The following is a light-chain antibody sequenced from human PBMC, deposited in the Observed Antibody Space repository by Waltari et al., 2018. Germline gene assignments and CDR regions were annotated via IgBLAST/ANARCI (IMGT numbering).Light chain of an antibody. J-gene: IGKJ1*01. V-gene: IGKV1-39*01. CDR3: QQSYSAPWT. Sequence: DIQMTQSPSSLSASVGDRVTITCRASQSIRSNLNWYQQKLGKAPKLLMYAAVSLQSGVPSRFGGSESGTDFTLSISSLQPEDCATYYCQQSYSAPWTFGQGTKVEI. CDR1: QSIRSN. CDR2: AAV.